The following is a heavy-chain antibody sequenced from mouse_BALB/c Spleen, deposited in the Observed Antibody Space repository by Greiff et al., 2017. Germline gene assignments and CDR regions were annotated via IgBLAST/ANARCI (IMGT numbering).Heavy chain of an antibody. CDR1: GFTFSDFY. CDR3: ARDNYYYAMDY. D-gene: IGHD2-1*01. V-gene: IGHV7-1*02. J-gene: IGHJ4*01. CDR2: SRNKANDYTT. Sequence: EVKVVESGGGLVQPGGSLRLSCATSGFTFSDFYMEWVRQPPGKRLEWIAASRNKANDYTTEYSASVKGRFIVSRDTSQSILYLQMNALRAEDTAIYYCARDNYYYAMDYWGQGTSVTVSS.